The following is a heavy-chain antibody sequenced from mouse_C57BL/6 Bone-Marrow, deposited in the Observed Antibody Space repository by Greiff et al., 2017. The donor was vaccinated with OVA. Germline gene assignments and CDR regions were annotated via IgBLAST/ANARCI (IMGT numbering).Heavy chain of an antibody. CDR1: GYTFTEYT. J-gene: IGHJ2*01. CDR2: FYPGSGRI. D-gene: IGHD4-1*02. Sequence: VQLQESGAELVKPGASVKLSCKASGYTFTEYTIHWVKQRSGQGLEWIGWFYPGSGRIKYNEKFKDKATLTADKSSSTVYMELSRLTSEDSAVYFCARHEKGPLNWYYFDYWGQGTTLTVSS. V-gene: IGHV1-62-2*01. CDR3: ARHEKGPLNWYYFDY.